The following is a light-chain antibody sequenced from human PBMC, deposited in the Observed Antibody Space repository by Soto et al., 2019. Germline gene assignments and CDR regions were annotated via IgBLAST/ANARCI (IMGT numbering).Light chain of an antibody. CDR3: QQYYHWRT. CDR2: DVS. V-gene: IGKV3-15*01. CDR1: QDIGTK. J-gene: IGKJ1*01. Sequence: EIVKTQSPAILSVSPGETGTLSCRASQDIGTKLAWYQQKPGQAPRLLMYDVSTRASAAPARFSGSGSGSEITLTISSLQSEDFAIYFCQQYYHWRTFGQGTKVDIK.